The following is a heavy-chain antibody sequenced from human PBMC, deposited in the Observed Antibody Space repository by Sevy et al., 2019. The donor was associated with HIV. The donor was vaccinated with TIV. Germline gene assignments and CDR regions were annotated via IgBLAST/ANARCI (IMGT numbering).Heavy chain of an antibody. V-gene: IGHV3-15*01. Sequence: GGSLRLSCAASGFTFTYAWMTWVRQAPGKGLEWVGRIKSKADGGTTDYAAPVKGRFIISRDDSKNTLYLQMNSLKTDDTAVYYCSTDPIIVLMVTDGMDVWGQGTTVTVSS. CDR2: IKSKADGGTT. D-gene: IGHD2-8*01. CDR3: STDPIIVLMVTDGMDV. J-gene: IGHJ6*02. CDR1: GFTFTYAW.